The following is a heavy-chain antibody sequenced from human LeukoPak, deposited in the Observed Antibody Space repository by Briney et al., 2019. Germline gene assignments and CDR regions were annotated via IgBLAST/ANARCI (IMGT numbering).Heavy chain of an antibody. CDR3: ARSLTALGYCSSTSCPELDP. Sequence: GGSLRLSCAASGFTFSSYAMHWVRQAPGKGLEYVSAISSNGGSTYYANSVKGRFTISRDNSKNTLYLQMGSLRAEDMAVYYCARSLTALGYCSSTSCPELDPWGQGTLVTVSS. D-gene: IGHD2-2*01. J-gene: IGHJ5*02. CDR2: ISSNGGST. V-gene: IGHV3-64*01. CDR1: GFTFSSYA.